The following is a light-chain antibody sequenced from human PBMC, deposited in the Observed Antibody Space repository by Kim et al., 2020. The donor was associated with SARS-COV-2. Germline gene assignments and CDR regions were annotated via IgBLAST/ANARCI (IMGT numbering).Light chain of an antibody. J-gene: IGKJ5*01. CDR2: DAF. CDR1: QDISSS. V-gene: IGKV1D-13*01. CDR3: QQFNYLVT. Sequence: AIQLTQSPSSLSASVGDRVTITCRASQDISSSLAWFQQKPGKGPKLLIYDAFSLESGVSSRFSGSGCGTDFTLTISSLQPEDSATYYCQQFNYLVTFGQGTRLEIK.